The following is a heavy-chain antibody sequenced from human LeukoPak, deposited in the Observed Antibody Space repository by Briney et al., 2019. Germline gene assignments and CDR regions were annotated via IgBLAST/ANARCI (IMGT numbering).Heavy chain of an antibody. CDR1: GFTFSNYA. J-gene: IGHJ4*02. Sequence: PGESLRLPCAASGFTFSNYAIHWVRQAPGKGLEWVSIVGGSGVKTYYADSVKGRFTISRDNSKNTVYLQMNSLRAEDTAVYYCAKRGDCSGTCTYDYWGQGTLVTVSS. CDR2: VGGSGVKT. V-gene: IGHV3-23*01. D-gene: IGHD2-2*01. CDR3: AKRGDCSGTCTYDY.